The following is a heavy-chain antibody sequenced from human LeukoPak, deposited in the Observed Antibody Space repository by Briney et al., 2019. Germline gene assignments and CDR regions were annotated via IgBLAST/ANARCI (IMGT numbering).Heavy chain of an antibody. CDR3: ARDGFYDDSGYYRSYYYYGMDV. D-gene: IGHD3-22*01. CDR1: GGTFTSYA. J-gene: IGHJ6*02. CDR2: IIPILGTA. V-gene: IGHV1-69*13. Sequence: ASVKVSCKASGGTFTSYAITWVRQAPGQGLEWMGGIIPILGTANYAQKFQGRVTITADESTRTAYMELSSLRSEDTAVYYCARDGFYDDSGYYRSYYYYGMDVWGQGTTVTVSS.